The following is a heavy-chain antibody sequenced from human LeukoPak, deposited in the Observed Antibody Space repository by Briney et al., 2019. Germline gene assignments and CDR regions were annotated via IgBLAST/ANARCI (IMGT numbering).Heavy chain of an antibody. CDR1: GFTFSSYA. J-gene: IGHJ5*02. Sequence: PGGSLRLSCAASGFTFSSYAMSWVRQAPGKGLEWIGYIYYSGSTNYNPSLKSRATISVDTSKNQFSLKLSSVTAADTAVYYCARIGYCSSTSCYGNWFDPWGQGTLVTVSS. CDR3: ARIGYCSSTSCYGNWFDP. D-gene: IGHD2-2*01. V-gene: IGHV4-59*01. CDR2: IYYSGST.